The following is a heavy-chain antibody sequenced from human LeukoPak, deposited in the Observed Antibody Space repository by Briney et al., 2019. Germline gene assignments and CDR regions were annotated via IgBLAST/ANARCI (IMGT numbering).Heavy chain of an antibody. Sequence: PSETLSLTCAVYGGSFSGYYWSWIRQPPGKGLEWIGEINHSGSTNYNPSLKSRVTISVDTSKNQFSLKLSSVTAADTAVYYCARGFLGFYDYVWGSYRYSAFDYWGQGTLVTVSS. J-gene: IGHJ4*02. V-gene: IGHV4-34*01. CDR2: INHSGST. CDR3: ARGFLGFYDYVWGSYRYSAFDY. D-gene: IGHD3-16*02. CDR1: GGSFSGYY.